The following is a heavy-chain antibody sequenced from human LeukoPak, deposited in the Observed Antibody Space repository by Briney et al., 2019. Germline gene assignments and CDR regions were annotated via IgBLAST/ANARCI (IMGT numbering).Heavy chain of an antibody. Sequence: GSLRLSCAASGFTFSDYYLSWIRQSPGKGLEWISYISSNSPYTTYADSVEGRFTVSRDNAKNSLYLQMNSLTAEDTAVHYCARGPLGSLDVFDFWGQGTMVTVSS. V-gene: IGHV3-11*06. D-gene: IGHD7-27*01. J-gene: IGHJ3*01. CDR1: GFTFSDYY. CDR2: ISSNSPYT. CDR3: ARGPLGSLDVFDF.